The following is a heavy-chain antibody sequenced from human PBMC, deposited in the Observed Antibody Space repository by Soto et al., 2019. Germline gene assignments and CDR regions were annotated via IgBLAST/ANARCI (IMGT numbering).Heavy chain of an antibody. V-gene: IGHV4-59*01. D-gene: IGHD5-12*01. Sequence: QVQLKESGPGLVNPSETLSLTCAVSGVTISTYYWSWIRQPPGKGLEWIGYNYHSGTTNYNPSLKSRATISFDTSKKQCSLRLTSVTAADTAIYYGVREAYIGYGHEIDHWGQGTMVTVSS. CDR2: NYHSGTT. J-gene: IGHJ4*02. CDR1: GVTISTYY. CDR3: VREAYIGYGHEIDH.